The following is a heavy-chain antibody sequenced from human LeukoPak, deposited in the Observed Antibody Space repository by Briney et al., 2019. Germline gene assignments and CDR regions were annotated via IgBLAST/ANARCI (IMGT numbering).Heavy chain of an antibody. CDR2: IIPIFGTA. Sequence: GASVKVSCKASGGTFSSYAISWVRQAPGQELEWMGGIIPIFGTANYAQKFQGRVTITTDESTSTAYMELSSLRSKDTAVYYCATYYYGSGSYFDPWGQGTLVTVSS. CDR1: GGTFSSYA. J-gene: IGHJ5*02. V-gene: IGHV1-69*05. CDR3: ATYYYGSGSYFDP. D-gene: IGHD3-10*01.